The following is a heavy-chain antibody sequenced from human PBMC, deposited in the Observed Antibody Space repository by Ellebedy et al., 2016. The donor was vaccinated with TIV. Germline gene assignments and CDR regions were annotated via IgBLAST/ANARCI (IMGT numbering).Heavy chain of an antibody. J-gene: IGHJ4*02. V-gene: IGHV1-69*05. CDR1: GGTFSSYA. CDR3: ARDRVQGSGFDY. CDR2: IIPIFGTA. D-gene: IGHD6-19*01. Sequence: ASVKVSCKASGGTFSSYAISWVRQAPGQGLEWMGGIIPIFGTANYAQKFQGRVTMTTDTSTRKASMELRSLRSDDTAVYYCARDRVQGSGFDYWGQGTLVTVSS.